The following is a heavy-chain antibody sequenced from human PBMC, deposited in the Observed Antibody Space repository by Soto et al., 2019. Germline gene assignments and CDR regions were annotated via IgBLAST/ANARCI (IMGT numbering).Heavy chain of an antibody. J-gene: IGHJ4*02. CDR2: IIPIFGTA. CDR1: GGTFSSYA. Sequence: ASVKVFCKASGGTFSSYAISWVRQAPGQGLEWMGGIIPIFGTANYAQKFQGRVTITADKSTSTAYMELSSLRSEDTAVYYCARGPGIVGATDYWGQGTLVTVSS. V-gene: IGHV1-69*06. CDR3: ARGPGIVGATDY. D-gene: IGHD1-26*01.